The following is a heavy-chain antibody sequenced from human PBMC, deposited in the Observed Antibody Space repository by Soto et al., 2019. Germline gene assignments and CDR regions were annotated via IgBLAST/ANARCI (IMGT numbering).Heavy chain of an antibody. CDR2: IKLEGGET. D-gene: IGHD1-1*01. CDR1: GLPDNTYW. J-gene: IGHJ4*02. CDR3: AKDKGVFNWATSYFDY. V-gene: IGHV3-7*01. Sequence: PGGSLRLSCAASGLPDNTYWMNWVRQTPEKGLEWVANIKLEGGETNYTDSVKGRFTISRDNSKNTLFLQMNSPRPEDTAVYYCAKDKGVFNWATSYFDYWGQGALVTVSS.